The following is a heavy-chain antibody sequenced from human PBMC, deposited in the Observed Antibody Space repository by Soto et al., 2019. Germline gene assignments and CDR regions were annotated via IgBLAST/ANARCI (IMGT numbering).Heavy chain of an antibody. J-gene: IGHJ4*02. Sequence: EVQLLESGGGLVQPGGSLRLSCAASGFTFSSYAMSWVRQAPGKGLEWVSAISGSGGSTYYADSVKGRFTISRDNSKNTLYPQMTSLRAGDTAVYYWAKAQGGSSWYGGGSDYWGQGTLVTVSS. D-gene: IGHD6-13*01. CDR3: AKAQGGSSWYGGGSDY. CDR2: ISGSGGST. V-gene: IGHV3-23*01. CDR1: GFTFSSYA.